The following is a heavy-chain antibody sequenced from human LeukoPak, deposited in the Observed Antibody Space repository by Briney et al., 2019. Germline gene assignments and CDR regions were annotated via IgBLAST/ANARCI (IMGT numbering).Heavy chain of an antibody. Sequence: SETLSLTCSVLRDSIRSSNYYWGWIRQPPGKGLEWIGSIYYSGSTYYNPSLEGRGTMSIDTSNNQFSLKLTSATATDMAVYYCVRLFYYDSSGPPSWGQGTLVTVSS. V-gene: IGHV4-39*01. CDR1: RDSIRSSNYY. J-gene: IGHJ5*02. D-gene: IGHD3-22*01. CDR3: VRLFYYDSSGPPS. CDR2: IYYSGST.